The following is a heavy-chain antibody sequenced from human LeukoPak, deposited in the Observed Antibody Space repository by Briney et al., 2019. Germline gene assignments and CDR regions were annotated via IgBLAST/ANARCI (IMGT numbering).Heavy chain of an antibody. Sequence: GGSLRLSCAASGFTFSSYAMSWVRQAPGKGLEWVSAISGSGGSTYYADSVKGRFTISRGNAKNTLYLQMNSLRAEDTAVYYCARVRGESPRWFDPWGQGTLVTVSS. J-gene: IGHJ5*02. D-gene: IGHD3-10*01. CDR2: ISGSGGST. V-gene: IGHV3-23*01. CDR1: GFTFSSYA. CDR3: ARVRGESPRWFDP.